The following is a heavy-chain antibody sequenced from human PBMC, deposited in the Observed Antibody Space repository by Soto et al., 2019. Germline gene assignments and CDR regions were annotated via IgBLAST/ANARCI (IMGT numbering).Heavy chain of an antibody. Sequence: PWGSLRLSCAASGFIFNNYDMNWVRQARGRGLEWISYITSSGSTIYCADSVKGRFTISRDNSKNTLYLQMNSLRAEDTAVYYSARDGTVTYYYYGMDVWGQGTTVTVSS. D-gene: IGHD1-1*01. CDR1: GFIFNNYD. V-gene: IGHV3-48*01. J-gene: IGHJ6*02. CDR3: ARDGTVTYYYYGMDV. CDR2: ITSSGSTI.